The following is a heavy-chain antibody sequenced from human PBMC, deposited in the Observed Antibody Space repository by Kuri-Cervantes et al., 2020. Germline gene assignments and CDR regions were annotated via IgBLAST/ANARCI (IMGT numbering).Heavy chain of an antibody. CDR2: INHSGST. D-gene: IGHD3-9*01. CDR3: ASGYYDILTGYSDY. Sequence: SETLSLTCAVYGGSFSGYYWSWIRQPPGKGLEWIEEINHSGSTNYNPSLKSRVTISVDTSKNQFSLKLSSVTAADTAVYYCASGYYDILTGYSDYWGQGTLVTVSS. CDR1: GGSFSGYY. J-gene: IGHJ4*02. V-gene: IGHV4-34*01.